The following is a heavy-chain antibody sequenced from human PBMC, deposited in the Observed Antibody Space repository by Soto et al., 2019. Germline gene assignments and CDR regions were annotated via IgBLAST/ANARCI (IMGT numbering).Heavy chain of an antibody. CDR3: ARSSGSYPYYYYYGMDV. Sequence: EVQLEESGGSSIQPGGSLRLSCAASGFTISDNYMSWVRQAPGKGLEWVSVIYRGGGSAYYADSVKGRFTISRDNSKTTLYLQMNSLRAEDTAVYYCARSSGSYPYYYYYGMDVWGQGTTVTVSS. V-gene: IGHV3-53*01. D-gene: IGHD1-26*01. J-gene: IGHJ6*02. CDR1: GFTISDNY. CDR2: IYRGGGSA.